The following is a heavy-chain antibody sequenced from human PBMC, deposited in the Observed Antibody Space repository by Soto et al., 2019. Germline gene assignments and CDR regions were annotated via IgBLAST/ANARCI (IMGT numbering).Heavy chain of an antibody. J-gene: IGHJ4*02. D-gene: IGHD6-19*01. Sequence: PSETLSLTCTVSGGSISSYYWVWIRQPPGKGLEWIGTIFYSGSTYYNPSLKSRVTISVDTSKNQFSLRLISVTAADTALYYCERRYGWLYFDYWGQGSLVTVSS. V-gene: IGHV4-39*01. CDR2: IFYSGST. CDR1: GGSISSYY. CDR3: ERRYGWLYFDY.